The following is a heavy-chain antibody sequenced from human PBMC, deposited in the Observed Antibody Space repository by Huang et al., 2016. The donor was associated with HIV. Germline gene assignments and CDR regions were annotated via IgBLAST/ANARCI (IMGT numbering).Heavy chain of an antibody. Sequence: QVQLVQSGAEVKKPGASVKVSCKPSGYTFADYFIHWVRQAPGQGLEWMAWLNPNNCATNSAQKFLGRVTVTGDPSIKTAYKECSELTSDDTPNYYGTRDGVAPDEEFDYWGQGTLIIVSS. J-gene: IGHJ4*02. D-gene: IGHD5-12*01. CDR2: LNPNNCAT. V-gene: IGHV1-2*02. CDR1: GYTFADYF. CDR3: TRDGVAPDEEFDY.